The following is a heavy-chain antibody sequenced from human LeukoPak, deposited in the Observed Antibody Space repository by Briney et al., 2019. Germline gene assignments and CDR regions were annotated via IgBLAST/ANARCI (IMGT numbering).Heavy chain of an antibody. CDR1: GGSISSSTYY. D-gene: IGHD6-13*01. J-gene: IGHJ3*02. V-gene: IGHV4-39*01. CDR3: ARHGGIIAAAGTRAFDI. CDR2: IYYSGST. Sequence: KPSETLSLTCTASGGSISSSTYYWDWIRQPPGKGREGFGSIYYSGSTYYNPSLKSRVTISVDTSKNQFSLKLTSVTAADTAVYHCARHGGIIAAAGTRAFDIWGQGTMVTVSS.